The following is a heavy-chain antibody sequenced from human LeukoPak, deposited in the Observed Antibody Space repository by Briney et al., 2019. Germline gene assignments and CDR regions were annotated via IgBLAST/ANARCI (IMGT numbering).Heavy chain of an antibody. CDR2: ISSSSSYI. V-gene: IGHV3-21*01. D-gene: IGHD6-19*01. J-gene: IGHJ4*02. CDR3: ASLSSGWYKDDY. CDR1: GFTFSSYS. Sequence: GGSLRLSCAASGFTFSSYSMNWVRQAPGKGLELVSSISSSSSYIYYADSVKGRFTISRDNAKNSLYLQMNSLRAEDTAVYYCASLSSGWYKDDYWGQGTLVTVSS.